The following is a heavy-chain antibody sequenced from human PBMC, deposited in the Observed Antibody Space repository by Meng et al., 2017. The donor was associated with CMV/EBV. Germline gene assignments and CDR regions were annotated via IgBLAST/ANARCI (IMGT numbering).Heavy chain of an antibody. J-gene: IGHJ4*02. CDR1: GFTFSSYW. Sequence: GGPLRLSCAASGFTFSSYWMHWVRQAPGKGLVWVSRINSDGSSTSYADSVKGRFTISRDNAKNTLYLQMNSLRAEDTAVYYCARSTRAWNAYFDYWGQGTLVTVSS. V-gene: IGHV3-74*01. D-gene: IGHD1-1*01. CDR2: INSDGSST. CDR3: ARSTRAWNAYFDY.